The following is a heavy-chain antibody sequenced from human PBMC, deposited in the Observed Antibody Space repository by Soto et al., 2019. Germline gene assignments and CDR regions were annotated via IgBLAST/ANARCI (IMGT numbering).Heavy chain of an antibody. CDR2: ISGSGGST. J-gene: IGHJ4*02. D-gene: IGHD5-12*01. CDR1: GFTFSSYA. Sequence: EVQLLESGGGLVQPGGSLRLSCAASGFTFSSYAMSWVRQAPGKGLEWVSAISGSGGSTYYADSVKGRFTISRDNSKNTLYLQMNSLRAEDTAVYYCALSIVATIFSLARTEDYWGQGTLVTVSS. CDR3: ALSIVATIFSLARTEDY. V-gene: IGHV3-23*01.